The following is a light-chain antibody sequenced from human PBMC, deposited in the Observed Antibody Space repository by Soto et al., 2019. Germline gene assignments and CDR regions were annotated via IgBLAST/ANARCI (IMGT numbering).Light chain of an antibody. J-gene: IGLJ1*01. V-gene: IGLV2-14*01. Sequence: QSALTQPASVSGSPGQSITISCTGTSSDVGGFIFVSWYQQHPGRAPKLMIYDVSNRPSGVSNRFSGSKSGNTASLTISGLQADDDADYYCSSYTITSTYVFGTGTKLTVL. CDR2: DVS. CDR1: SSDVGGFIF. CDR3: SSYTITSTYV.